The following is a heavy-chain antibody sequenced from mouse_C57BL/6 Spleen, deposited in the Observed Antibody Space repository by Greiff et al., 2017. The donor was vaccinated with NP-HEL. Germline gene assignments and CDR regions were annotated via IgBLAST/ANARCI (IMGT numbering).Heavy chain of an antibody. V-gene: IGHV2-2*01. D-gene: IGHD1-2*01. CDR1: GFSLTSYG. Sequence: QVQLQQSGPGLVQPSQSLSITCTVSGFSLTSYGVHWVRQSPGKGLEWLGVIWSGGSTDYNAALISRLGISKDNSKSQVFFKMNSLQADDTAIYYCAREGTTAVGYFDVWGTGTTVTVAS. CDR2: IWSGGST. CDR3: AREGTTAVGYFDV. J-gene: IGHJ1*03.